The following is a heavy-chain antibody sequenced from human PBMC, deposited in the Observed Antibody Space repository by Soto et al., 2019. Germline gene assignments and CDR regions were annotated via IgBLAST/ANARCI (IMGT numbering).Heavy chain of an antibody. D-gene: IGHD3-22*01. CDR1: GFTFSSYD. CDR2: IGTAGDT. J-gene: IGHJ4*02. CDR3: ARVRGYYDSSGYYYGFDY. V-gene: IGHV3-13*01. Sequence: SGGSLRLSCAASGFTFSSYDMHWVRQATGKGLEWVSAIGTAGDTYYPGSVKGRFTISRENAKNSLYLQMNSLRAGDTAVYYCARVRGYYDSSGYYYGFDYWGQGTLVTVSS.